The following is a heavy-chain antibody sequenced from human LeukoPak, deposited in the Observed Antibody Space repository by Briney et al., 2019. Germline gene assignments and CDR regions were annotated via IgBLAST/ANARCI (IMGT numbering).Heavy chain of an antibody. CDR3: ARAYDSSGREEN. Sequence: PSETLSLTCTVSGGSISSGDYYWSWIRQPPGKGLEWIGYIYYSGSTYYNPSLKSRVTISVDTSKNQFSLKLSSVTAADTAVYYCARAYDSSGREENWGQGTLVTVSS. V-gene: IGHV4-30-4*02. CDR1: GGSISSGDYY. J-gene: IGHJ4*02. CDR2: IYYSGST. D-gene: IGHD3-22*01.